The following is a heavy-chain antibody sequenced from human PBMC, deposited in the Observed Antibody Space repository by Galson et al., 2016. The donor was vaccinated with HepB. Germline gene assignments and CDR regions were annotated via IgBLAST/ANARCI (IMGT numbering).Heavy chain of an antibody. CDR1: GGSIDSTTDY. J-gene: IGHJ4*02. V-gene: IGHV4-61*05. CDR3: ARLSLDRPFDY. D-gene: IGHD1-1*01. CDR2: IHYSGSA. Sequence: ETLSLTCTVSGGSIDSTTDYWGWIRQSPGKGLEWIGYIHYSGSANYSPSLKSRVTISVDTSKNQFSLRLSSVTAADTAVYFCARLSLDRPFDYWGQGTLVTVSS.